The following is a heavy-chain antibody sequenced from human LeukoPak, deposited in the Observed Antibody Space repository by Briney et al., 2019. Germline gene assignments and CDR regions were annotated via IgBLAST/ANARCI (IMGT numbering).Heavy chain of an antibody. V-gene: IGHV3-30-3*01. CDR3: AREYSGYDYVEAFDY. CDR1: GFTFSSYA. CDR2: ISYDGSNK. J-gene: IGHJ4*02. Sequence: GGSLRLSCAAPGFTFSSYAMHWVRQAPGKGLEWVAVISYDGSNKYYADSVKGRFTISRDNSKNTLYLQMNSLRAEDTAVYYCAREYSGYDYVEAFDYWGQGTLVTVSS. D-gene: IGHD5-12*01.